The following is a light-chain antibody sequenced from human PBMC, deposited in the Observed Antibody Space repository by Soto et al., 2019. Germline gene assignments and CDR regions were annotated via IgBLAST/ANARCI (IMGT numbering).Light chain of an antibody. CDR3: QQYGTFPYV. J-gene: IGKJ2*01. CDR1: QTIKNNY. V-gene: IGKV3-20*01. CDR2: GAS. Sequence: EIVLTQSPGTLSLSRGERATLFCKASQTIKNNYVAWYQQRVGQAPRLLIYGASNRATGIPDRFSGSGSGTDFTLTISRLEPEDVAVYFCQQYGTFPYVFGQGTKLEIK.